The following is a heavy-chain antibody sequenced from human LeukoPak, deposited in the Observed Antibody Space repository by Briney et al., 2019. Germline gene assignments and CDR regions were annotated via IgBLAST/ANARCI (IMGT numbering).Heavy chain of an antibody. CDR1: GGSISSYY. V-gene: IGHV4-59*01. CDR2: IYYSGST. Sequence: SETLYLTCTVSGGSISSYYWSWIRQPPGEGLEWIGYIYYSGSTNYNPSLRSRVTISVDTSKNQFSLKLSSVTAADTAVYYCARVHYDFWSGGYYFDYWGQGTLVTVSS. J-gene: IGHJ4*02. D-gene: IGHD3-3*01. CDR3: ARVHYDFWSGGYYFDY.